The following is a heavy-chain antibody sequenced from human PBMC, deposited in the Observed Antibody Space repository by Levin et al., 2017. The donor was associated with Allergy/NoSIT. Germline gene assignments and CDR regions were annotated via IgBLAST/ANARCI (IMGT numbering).Heavy chain of an antibody. V-gene: IGHV3-30*18. CDR2: ISYDGSNK. Sequence: PGGSLRLSCAASGFTFSSYGMHWVRQAPGKGLEWVAVISYDGSNKYYADSVKGRFTISRDNSKNTLYLQMNSLRAEDTAVYYCAKDTAGRGYSNYFYYYYGMDVWGQGTTVTVSS. CDR3: AKDTAGRGYSNYFYYYYGMDV. D-gene: IGHD4-11*01. CDR1: GFTFSSYG. J-gene: IGHJ6*02.